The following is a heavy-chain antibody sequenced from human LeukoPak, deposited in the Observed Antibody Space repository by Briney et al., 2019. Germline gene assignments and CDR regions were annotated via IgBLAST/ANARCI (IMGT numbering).Heavy chain of an antibody. Sequence: ASVKVSCKASGYTFTSYDINWVRQATGQGLEWMGWMNPNSGNTGYAQKFQGRVTMTRNTSISTAYMELSSLRSEDTAVYYCARPITIDGGYGMDVWGQGTTVTVS. CDR3: ARPITIDGGYGMDV. CDR1: GYTFTSYD. CDR2: MNPNSGNT. D-gene: IGHD3-3*01. V-gene: IGHV1-8*01. J-gene: IGHJ6*02.